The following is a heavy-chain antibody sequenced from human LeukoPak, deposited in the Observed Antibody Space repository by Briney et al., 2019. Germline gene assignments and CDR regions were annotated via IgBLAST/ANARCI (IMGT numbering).Heavy chain of an antibody. D-gene: IGHD1-1*01. CDR1: GGSISSYY. Sequence: SETLSLTCTVSGGSISSYYWSWIRQPPGKGLEWIGYIYYSGSTNYNPSLKSRDTISVDTSKNHFSLKLSSVTAADTAVYYCARDTSHLDAFDIWGQGTMVTVSS. J-gene: IGHJ3*02. CDR3: ARDTSHLDAFDI. CDR2: IYYSGST. V-gene: IGHV4-59*01.